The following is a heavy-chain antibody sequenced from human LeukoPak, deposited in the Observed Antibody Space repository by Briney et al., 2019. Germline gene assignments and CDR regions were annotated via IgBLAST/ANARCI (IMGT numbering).Heavy chain of an antibody. D-gene: IGHD6-13*01. CDR1: GFTFSSYG. CDR3: AKDWAAGCTSPPSS. V-gene: IGHV3-30*18. Sequence: PGGSLRLSCAASGFTFSSYGMHWVRQAPGKGLEWVAVISYDGSNKYYADSVKGRFTISKDNSKNTLYLQMNSLRAEDTAVYYCAKDWAAGCTSPPSSWGQGTLVTVSS. J-gene: IGHJ5*02. CDR2: ISYDGSNK.